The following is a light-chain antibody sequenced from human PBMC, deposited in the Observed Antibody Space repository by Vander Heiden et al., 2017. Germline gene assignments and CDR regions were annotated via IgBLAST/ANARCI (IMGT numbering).Light chain of an antibody. CDR3: QQDDPTPIT. J-gene: IGKJ5*01. CDR2: WAS. Sequence: DIVMTQSPDSLAVSLGERATINCKSSQSVLYSSNNKNYLAWYQQKPGQPPKLLIYWASTRESGVPDRFRGSGSGTDFTLTISSLQAEDMAVYYCQQDDPTPITFGQGTRLEIK. CDR1: QSVLYSSNNKNY. V-gene: IGKV4-1*01.